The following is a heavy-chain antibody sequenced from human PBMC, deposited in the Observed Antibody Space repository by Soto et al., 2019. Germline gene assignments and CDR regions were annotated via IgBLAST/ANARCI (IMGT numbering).Heavy chain of an antibody. D-gene: IGHD2-8*02. Sequence: GGSLRLSCTASGFTFNNYDMHWVRQATGKGLEWLSGIGATGDTYYPGAVNGRFTISRDNARNSLYLQMNSLSAADTAVYYCVRGVLGPGDYYYGMDVWGQGTTVTVSS. V-gene: IGHV3-13*01. CDR3: VRGVLGPGDYYYGMDV. CDR2: IGATGDT. CDR1: GFTFNNYD. J-gene: IGHJ6*02.